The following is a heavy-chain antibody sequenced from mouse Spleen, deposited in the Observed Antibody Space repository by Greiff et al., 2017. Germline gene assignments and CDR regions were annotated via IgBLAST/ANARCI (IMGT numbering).Heavy chain of an antibody. J-gene: IGHJ2*01. CDR1: GYTFTSYT. CDR2: IDPSSGYT. CDR3: ARSLYGSSSFDY. Sequence: VQLVESGAELARPGASVKMSCKASGYTFTSYTMHWVKQRPGQGLEWIGYIDPSSGYTKYNQKFKDKATLTADKSSSTAYMQLSSLTSEDSAVYYCARSLYGSSSFDYWGQGTTLTVSS. V-gene: IGHV1-4*01. D-gene: IGHD1-1*01.